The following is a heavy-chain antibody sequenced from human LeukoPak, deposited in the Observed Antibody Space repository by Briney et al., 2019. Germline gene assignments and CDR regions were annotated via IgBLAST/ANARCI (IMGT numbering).Heavy chain of an antibody. V-gene: IGHV3-7*01. CDR1: GFTFSSYW. J-gene: IGHJ4*02. CDR3: ARVNWYYDSSGYQYDY. Sequence: GGSLRLSCAASGFTFSSYWMSRVRQAPGKGLEWEANIKQDGSEKYYVDSVKGRFTISRDNAKNSLYLQMNSLRAEDTAVYYCARVNWYYDSSGYQYDYWGQGTLVTVSS. D-gene: IGHD3-22*01. CDR2: IKQDGSEK.